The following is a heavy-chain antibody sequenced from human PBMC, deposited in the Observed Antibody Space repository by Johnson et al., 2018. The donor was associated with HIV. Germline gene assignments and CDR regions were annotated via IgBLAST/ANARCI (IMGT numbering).Heavy chain of an antibody. CDR2: ITNSGAST. CDR1: GFAFNRYA. D-gene: IGHD3-10*01. V-gene: IGHV3-23*04. Sequence: MLLVESGGGLAQPGGSLRLSCAASGFAFNRYAMTWVRQAPGKRLEWVSGITNSGASTYYSDSVKGRFTISRDNSKNTLYLQMNSLRAEDTAVYYCARGVDGAFDIWGQGTMVTVSS. CDR3: ARGVDGAFDI. J-gene: IGHJ3*02.